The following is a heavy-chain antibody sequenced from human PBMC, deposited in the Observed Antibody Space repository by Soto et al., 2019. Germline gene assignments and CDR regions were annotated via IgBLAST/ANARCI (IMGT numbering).Heavy chain of an antibody. CDR2: IYYSGST. CDR3: ARDCSSTSCSNGYYYYGMDV. CDR1: GGSISSYY. Sequence: SETLSLTCTVSGGSISSYYWSWIRQPPGKGLEWIGYIYYSGSTNYNPSLKSRVTISVDTSKNQFSLKLSSVTAADTAVYYCARDCSSTSCSNGYYYYGMDVWGQGTTVTVS. J-gene: IGHJ6*02. D-gene: IGHD2-2*01. V-gene: IGHV4-59*01.